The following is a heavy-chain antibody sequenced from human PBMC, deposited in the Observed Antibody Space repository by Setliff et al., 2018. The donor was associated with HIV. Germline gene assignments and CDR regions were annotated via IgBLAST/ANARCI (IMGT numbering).Heavy chain of an antibody. D-gene: IGHD6-6*01. CDR2: FHYRGSP. CDR1: GDSFNNYH. Sequence: SETLSLTCTVSGDSFNNYHWSWIRQPPGEGLEFLGFFHYRGSPIYNPSLKSRVKISVDTSKNQFSLDLTSVTAADTAVYYCARSVARDYWYCGHWGRGTLVTVS. J-gene: IGHJ2*01. V-gene: IGHV4-59*01. CDR3: ARSVARDYWYCGH.